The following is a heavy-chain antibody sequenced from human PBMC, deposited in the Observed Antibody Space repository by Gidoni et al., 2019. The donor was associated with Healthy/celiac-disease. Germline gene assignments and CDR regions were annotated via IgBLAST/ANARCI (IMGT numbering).Heavy chain of an antibody. CDR3: AHSLGTHSGYCSGGSCYLANWFNWYFDL. CDR2: IYWNDDK. D-gene: IGHD2-15*01. V-gene: IGHV2-5*01. CDR1: GFSLSTSGVG. Sequence: QITLKESGPTLVKPTQTLTLTCTFSGFSLSTSGVGVGWIRQPPGKALEWLALIYWNDDKRYSPSLKSRLTITKDTSKNQVVLTMTNMDPVDTATYYCAHSLGTHSGYCSGGSCYLANWFNWYFDLWGRGTLVTVSS. J-gene: IGHJ2*01.